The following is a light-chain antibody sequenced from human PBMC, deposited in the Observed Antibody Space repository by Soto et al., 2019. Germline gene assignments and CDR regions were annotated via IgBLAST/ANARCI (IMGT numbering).Light chain of an antibody. V-gene: IGLV2-14*01. CDR3: SSYTSSSTPYV. CDR2: EDS. Sequence: QSALTQPASVSGSPGQSITISCTGTSSNVGRYDYVSWYQQHPGKAPKLMIYEDSNRPSGVSNRFSGSKSGNTASLTISGLQAEDEADYYCSSYTSSSTPYVFGTGTKLTVL. J-gene: IGLJ1*01. CDR1: SSNVGRYDY.